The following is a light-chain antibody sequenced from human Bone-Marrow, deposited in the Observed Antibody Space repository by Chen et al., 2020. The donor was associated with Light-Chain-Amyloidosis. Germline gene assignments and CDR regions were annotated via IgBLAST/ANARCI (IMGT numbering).Light chain of an antibody. Sequence: SYVLTQPSSGSGAPGQTATIACGGNNIGSTSVHWYQQPPGQAPLLVVYDDSDRPSGIPERLSGSNSGNTATLTISRVEAGDEADYYCQVWDRSSDRPVFGGGTKLTVL. V-gene: IGLV3-21*02. J-gene: IGLJ3*02. CDR2: DDS. CDR1: NIGSTS. CDR3: QVWDRSSDRPV.